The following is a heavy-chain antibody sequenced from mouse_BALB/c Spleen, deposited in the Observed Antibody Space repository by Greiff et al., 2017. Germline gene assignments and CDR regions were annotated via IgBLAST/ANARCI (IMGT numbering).Heavy chain of an antibody. J-gene: IGHJ2*01. Sequence: VQLQQSGPELVKPGASVKISCKASGYSFTGYYMHWVKQSHVKSLEWIGRINPYNGATSYNQNFKDKASLTVDKSSSTAYMELHSLTSEDSAVYYCARRDYGYDGDYFDDWGQGTTLTVSS. V-gene: IGHV1-31*01. CDR2: INPYNGAT. CDR1: GYSFTGYY. CDR3: ARRDYGYDGDYFDD. D-gene: IGHD2-2*01.